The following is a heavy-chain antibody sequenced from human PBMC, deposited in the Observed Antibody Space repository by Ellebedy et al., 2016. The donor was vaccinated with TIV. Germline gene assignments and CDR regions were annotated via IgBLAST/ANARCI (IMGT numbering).Heavy chain of an antibody. CDR3: ARHRGTTEHGPFYYYGMDV. V-gene: IGHV3-74*01. J-gene: IGHJ6*02. Sequence: GESLKISCAASGFTFSSYWMHWVRQAPGKGLVWVSRINSDGSSTSYADFVKGRFTISRDDSKNTLYLQMNGLRAEDPAVYYCARHRGTTEHGPFYYYGMDVWGQGTTVTVSS. CDR1: GFTFSSYW. CDR2: INSDGSST. D-gene: IGHD1-7*01.